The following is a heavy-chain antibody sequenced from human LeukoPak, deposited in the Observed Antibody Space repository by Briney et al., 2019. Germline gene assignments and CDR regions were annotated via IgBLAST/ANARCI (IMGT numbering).Heavy chain of an antibody. V-gene: IGHV4-59*02. D-gene: IGHD5-18*01. J-gene: IGHJ4*02. CDR1: VHLMRLYH. Sequence: SEPLSLMCSLWVHLMRLYHELGLRQPPGKGMVWIGYIYYSGSTNYNPRLKSRVSISVDTSKQQFYINLSYVTAGDKGVYDCARGASKDSYGWGQGTLVTVSS. CDR3: ARGASKDSYG. CDR2: IYYSGST.